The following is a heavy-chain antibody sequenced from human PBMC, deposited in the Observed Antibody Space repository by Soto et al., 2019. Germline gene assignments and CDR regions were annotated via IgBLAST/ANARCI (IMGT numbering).Heavy chain of an antibody. J-gene: IGHJ5*02. CDR3: ARGWRAIAAAGRGNWFDP. Sequence: QVQLVQSGAEVKKPGASVKVPCKASGYTFTSYDINWVRQATGQGLEWMGWMNPNSGNTGYAQKFQGRVTMTRNTSISTAYMELSSLRSEDTAVYYCARGWRAIAAAGRGNWFDPWGQGTLVTVSS. CDR2: MNPNSGNT. CDR1: GYTFTSYD. V-gene: IGHV1-8*01. D-gene: IGHD6-13*01.